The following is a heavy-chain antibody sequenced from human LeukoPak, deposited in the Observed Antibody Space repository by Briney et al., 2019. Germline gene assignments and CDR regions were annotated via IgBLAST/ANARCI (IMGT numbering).Heavy chain of an antibody. CDR2: INPNSGGT. J-gene: IGHJ4*02. CDR1: GYTFTGYY. V-gene: IGHV1-2*02. Sequence: ASVKVSCKASGYTFTGYYMHWVRQAPGPGLEWMGWINPNSGGTNYAQKFQGRVTMTRDTSISTAYMELSRLRSDDTAVYYCARASTPRVIASFDYWGQGSLVTVSS. CDR3: ARASTPRVIASFDY. D-gene: IGHD2-21*01.